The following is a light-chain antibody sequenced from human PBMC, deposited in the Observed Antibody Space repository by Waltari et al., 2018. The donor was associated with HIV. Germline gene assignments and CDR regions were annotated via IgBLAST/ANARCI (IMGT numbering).Light chain of an antibody. V-gene: IGLV1-44*01. Sequence: QSVLTQPPSASGTPGQRLTISCSGSSSNIGHNYVYWYQQHPGTAPKLLIYNNNQRPSGVPDRISGSKSGTSASLAISGLQSVDEADYYCAAWDDSLNAWVFGGGTKLTVL. CDR2: NNN. J-gene: IGLJ3*02. CDR3: AAWDDSLNAWV. CDR1: SSNIGHNY.